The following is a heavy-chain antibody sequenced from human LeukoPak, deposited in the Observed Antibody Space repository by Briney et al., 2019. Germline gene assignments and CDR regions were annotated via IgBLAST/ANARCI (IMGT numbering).Heavy chain of an antibody. CDR3: ARAGYYDILTGYYTYYYGMDV. J-gene: IGHJ6*02. V-gene: IGHV4-34*01. CDR2: INHSGST. CDR1: GGSFSGYY. Sequence: SETLSLTCAVYGGSFSGYYWSWIRQPPGKGLEWIGEINHSGSTNYNPSLKSRVTMSVDTSKNQFSLKLSSVTAADTAVYYCARAGYYDILTGYYTYYYGMDVWGQGTTVTVSS. D-gene: IGHD3-9*01.